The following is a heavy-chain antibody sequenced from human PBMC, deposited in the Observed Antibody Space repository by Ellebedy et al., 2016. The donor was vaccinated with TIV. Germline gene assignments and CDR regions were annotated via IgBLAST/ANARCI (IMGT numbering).Heavy chain of an antibody. CDR3: ARDCQEGIAAMDV. Sequence: GESLKISCAASGFTFGSYGMHWVRQAPGKGLEWVAVIWYDGSNKYYVDSVKGRFTISRDNSKNTLYLEMNSLRADDTAMYYCARDCQEGIAAMDVWGQGTTVTVSS. J-gene: IGHJ6*02. V-gene: IGHV3-33*08. CDR2: IWYDGSNK. D-gene: IGHD6-13*01. CDR1: GFTFGSYG.